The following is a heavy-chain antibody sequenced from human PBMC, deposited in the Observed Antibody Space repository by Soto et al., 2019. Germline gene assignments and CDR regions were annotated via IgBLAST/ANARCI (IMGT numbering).Heavy chain of an antibody. CDR1: GYTFTSYA. CDR2: INAGNGNT. CDR3: ARDYNIVGASPYGY. D-gene: IGHD1-26*01. J-gene: IGHJ4*02. V-gene: IGHV1-3*01. Sequence: ASVKVSCKASGYTFTSYAMHWVRQAPGQRLEWMGWINAGNGNTKYSQKFQGRVTITRDTSASTAYMELSSLRSEDTAVYYCARDYNIVGASPYGYWGQGTLVTVS.